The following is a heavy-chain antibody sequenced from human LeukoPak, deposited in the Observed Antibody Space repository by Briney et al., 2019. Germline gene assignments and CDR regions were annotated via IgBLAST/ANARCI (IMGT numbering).Heavy chain of an antibody. J-gene: IGHJ4*02. CDR2: ISNSGGNT. CDR3: ARGALKAYYCDY. CDR1: GFIFSEFS. Sequence: PGGSLRLSCAASGFIFSEFSFHWVRQAPGKGLDWVAVISNSGGNTYYAESVKGRFVISRDNAKNTVYLQLNSLSAEDTAVYYCARGALKAYYCDYWGQGTPVTVSS. V-gene: IGHV3-30*09.